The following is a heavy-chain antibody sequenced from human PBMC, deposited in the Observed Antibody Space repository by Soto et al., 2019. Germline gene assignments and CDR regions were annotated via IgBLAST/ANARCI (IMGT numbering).Heavy chain of an antibody. Sequence: QVTVKESGPVLVKPTETLTLTCTVSGLSLSNAGLGVSWIRQPPGKALEWLAHIFSNDEKSYSTSLKSRLTISKDTSKSQVVLIMTNMDPVDTATYYCASTYSTSWYWFDPWGQGTLVTVSS. CDR2: IFSNDEK. J-gene: IGHJ5*02. D-gene: IGHD6-13*01. V-gene: IGHV2-26*04. CDR3: ASTYSTSWYWFDP. CDR1: GLSLSNAGLG.